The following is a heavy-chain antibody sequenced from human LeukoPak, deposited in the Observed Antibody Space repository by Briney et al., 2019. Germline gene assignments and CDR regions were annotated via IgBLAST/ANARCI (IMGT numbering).Heavy chain of an antibody. Sequence: SVKVSCKVSGYTLSEFSMHWVRQAPGKGLEWMGGIIPIFGTANYAQKFQGRVTITADESTSTAYMELSSLRSEDTAVYYCARGYCGGDCPRGMWFDPWGQGTLVTVSS. CDR1: GYTLSEFS. J-gene: IGHJ5*02. CDR3: ARGYCGGDCPRGMWFDP. CDR2: IIPIFGTA. V-gene: IGHV1-69*13. D-gene: IGHD2-21*02.